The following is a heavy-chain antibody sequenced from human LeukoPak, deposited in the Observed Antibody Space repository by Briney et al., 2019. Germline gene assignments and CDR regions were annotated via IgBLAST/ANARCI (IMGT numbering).Heavy chain of an antibody. CDR2: ISSSSSYT. CDR3: ARARMITFGGVIDPGDY. Sequence: GGSLRLSCAASRFTFSSYAMSWIRQAPGKGLEWVSYISSSSSYTNYADSVKGRFTISRDNAKNSLYLQMNSLRAEDTAVYYCARARMITFGGVIDPGDYWGQGTLVTVSS. D-gene: IGHD3-16*02. V-gene: IGHV3-11*05. J-gene: IGHJ4*02. CDR1: RFTFSSYA.